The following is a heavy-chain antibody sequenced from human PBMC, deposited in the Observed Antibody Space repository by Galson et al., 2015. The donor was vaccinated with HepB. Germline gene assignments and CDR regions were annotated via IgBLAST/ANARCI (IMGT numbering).Heavy chain of an antibody. CDR1: GYIFINYA. D-gene: IGHD2-15*01. CDR3: AAASRDCSGGTCYSFDY. V-gene: IGHV1-3*01. CDR2: INAGNGNT. J-gene: IGHJ4*02. Sequence: SVKVSCKASGYIFINYAIHWVRQAPGQRLEWMGWINAGNGNTIYPQKLQGRVTIIRDTSATTVYMDLSSLRSEDTAVYYCAAASRDCSGGTCYSFDYWDQGTLVTVSS.